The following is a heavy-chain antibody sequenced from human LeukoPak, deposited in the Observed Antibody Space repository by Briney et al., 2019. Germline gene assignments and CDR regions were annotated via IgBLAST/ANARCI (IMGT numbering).Heavy chain of an antibody. J-gene: IGHJ6*03. Sequence: LVKVSCKASGYTFTSYGISWVRQAPGQGLEWMGGIIPIFGTANYAQKFQGRVTITADESTSTAYMELSSLRSEDTAVYYCASRYYYGSGSYYTDYYYYMDVWGKGTTVTISS. CDR3: ASRYYYGSGSYYTDYYYYMDV. CDR2: IIPIFGTA. V-gene: IGHV1-69*13. D-gene: IGHD3-10*01. CDR1: GYTFTSYG.